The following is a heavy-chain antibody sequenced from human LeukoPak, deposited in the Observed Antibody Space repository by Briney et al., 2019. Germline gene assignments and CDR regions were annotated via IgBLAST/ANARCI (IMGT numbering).Heavy chain of an antibody. D-gene: IGHD2-15*01. J-gene: IGHJ4*02. Sequence: GASVKVSCKASGYTFTGYYMHWVRQAPGQGLEWMGWINPNSGGTNYAQKFQGRVTMTRDTSISTAYMELSRLRSDDTAVYYCASGRYCSGGSCYPGSGFDYWGQGTPVTVSS. CDR1: GYTFTGYY. V-gene: IGHV1-2*02. CDR3: ASGRYCSGGSCYPGSGFDY. CDR2: INPNSGGT.